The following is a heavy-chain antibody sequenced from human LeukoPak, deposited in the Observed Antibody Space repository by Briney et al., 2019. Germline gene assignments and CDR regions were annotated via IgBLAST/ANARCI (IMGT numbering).Heavy chain of an antibody. CDR3: ARNTTDRPYDF. D-gene: IGHD1/OR15-1a*01. CDR2: VIASGAYT. CDR1: GFNFNVFD. V-gene: IGHV3-23*01. J-gene: IGHJ4*02. Sequence: GGSLRLSCAASGFNFNVFDMTWVRQAPGKGLEWLSTVIASGAYTYYAHSVKGRFTISRDNSKNTLHLQMDSLRVEDTAVYFCARNTTDRPYDFWGQGTLVTVSS.